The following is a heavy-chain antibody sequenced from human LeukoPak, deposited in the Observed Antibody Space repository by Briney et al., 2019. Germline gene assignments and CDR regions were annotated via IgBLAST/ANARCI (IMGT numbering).Heavy chain of an antibody. Sequence: PGGSLRLSCAASGYTFSNFYMSWIRQAPGKGLEWISHISIRSSDANYADSVKGRVTISRDNSKDSLYLQMNSLGAEDTAVYFCARLRDRKYFDYWGQGAQVTVSS. CDR1: GYTFSNFY. CDR2: ISIRSSDA. J-gene: IGHJ4*02. D-gene: IGHD1-14*01. V-gene: IGHV3-11*03. CDR3: ARLRDRKYFDY.